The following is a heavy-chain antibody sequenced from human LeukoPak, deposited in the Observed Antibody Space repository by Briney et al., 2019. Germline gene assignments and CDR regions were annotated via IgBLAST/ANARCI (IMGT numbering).Heavy chain of an antibody. Sequence: SQTLSLTCTVSGASISSGANYWSWIRQHPGKGPEWIGCSQYSGNAHYNPYLRSRVTISVDTSENQFSLKLSSVTAADTAVYYCARDHPTGAGGFDIWGQGTMVTVSS. CDR3: ARDHPTGAGGFDI. CDR2: SQYSGNA. J-gene: IGHJ3*02. D-gene: IGHD4-23*01. CDR1: GASISSGANY. V-gene: IGHV4-31*03.